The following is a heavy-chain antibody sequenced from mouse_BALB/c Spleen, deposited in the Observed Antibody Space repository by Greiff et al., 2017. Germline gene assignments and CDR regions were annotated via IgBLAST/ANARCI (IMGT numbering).Heavy chain of an antibody. D-gene: IGHD1-1*01. Sequence: VQLQQSGPELVKPGASVRISCKASGYTFTSYYIHWVKQRPGQGLEWIGWIYPGNVNTKYNEKFKGKATLTADKSSSTAYMQLSSLTSEDSAVYFCARDYYGRYFDVWGAGTTVTVSS. CDR3: ARDYYGRYFDV. CDR1: GYTFTSYY. J-gene: IGHJ1*01. CDR2: IYPGNVNT. V-gene: IGHV1S56*01.